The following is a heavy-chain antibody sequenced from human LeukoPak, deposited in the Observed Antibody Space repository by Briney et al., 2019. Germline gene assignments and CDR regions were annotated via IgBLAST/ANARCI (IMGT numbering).Heavy chain of an antibody. Sequence: ASVTVSCKASGYTFTSYAMHWVRQAPGQRLEWMGWINAGNGNTKYSQKFQGRVTITRDTSASTAYMELSSLRSEDTAVYYCARERRSPRYFDLWGRGTLVTVSS. CDR2: INAGNGNT. CDR3: ARERRSPRYFDL. V-gene: IGHV1-3*01. CDR1: GYTFTSYA. J-gene: IGHJ2*01.